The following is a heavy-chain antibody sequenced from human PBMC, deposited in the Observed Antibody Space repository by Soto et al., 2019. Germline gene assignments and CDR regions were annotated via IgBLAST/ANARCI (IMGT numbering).Heavy chain of an antibody. J-gene: IGHJ4*02. CDR3: ARALFGDSEFDY. CDR1: GGTFGSYA. D-gene: IGHD4-17*01. Sequence: SVKVSCKASGGTFGSYAISWVRQAPGQGLEWMGGIIPIFGTANYAQKFQGRVTITADESTSTAYMELSSLRSEDTAVYYCARALFGDSEFDYWGQGTLVTVSS. V-gene: IGHV1-69*13. CDR2: IIPIFGTA.